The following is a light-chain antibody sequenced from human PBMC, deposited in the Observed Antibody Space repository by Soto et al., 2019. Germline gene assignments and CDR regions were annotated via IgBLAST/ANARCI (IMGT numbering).Light chain of an antibody. Sequence: QSVLTQPPSVSGAPGQRVTISCTGSRYNLGAGYDVHWYQHLPGTAPKLFIYANDNRPSGVPDRFSGSKSDTSASLAITGLQAEDEADYYCQSWDSSLSAVVFGGGTKVTVL. V-gene: IGLV1-40*01. J-gene: IGLJ2*01. CDR2: AND. CDR3: QSWDSSLSAVV. CDR1: RYNLGAGYD.